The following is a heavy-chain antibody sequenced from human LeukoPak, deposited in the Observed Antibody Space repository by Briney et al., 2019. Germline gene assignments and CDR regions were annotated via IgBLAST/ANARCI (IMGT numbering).Heavy chain of an antibody. J-gene: IGHJ5*02. CDR2: IYYSGGT. D-gene: IGHD3-16*01. CDR3: ARDLGDKVDP. V-gene: IGHV4-31*03. CDR1: GDSITTGGYY. Sequence: TLSLTCTFSGDSITTGGYYWSWLRQHPGKGLEWIGYIYYSGGTYYNPSLKSRVTIPVDTSKSQFSLKLPSVTAADTAVYYCARDLGDKVDPWGQGTLVTVSS.